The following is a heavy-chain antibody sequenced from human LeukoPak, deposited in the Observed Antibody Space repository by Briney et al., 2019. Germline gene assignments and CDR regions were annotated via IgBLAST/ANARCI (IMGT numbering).Heavy chain of an antibody. CDR3: VKDRTSRYLYYFFYMEV. CDR2: IRYDGGDK. V-gene: IGHV3-30*02. Sequence: GGSLRLSCTASGFNFNNYGIHWVRQAPGKGLEWVAFIRYDGGDKYYADSVKGRFTISRDNSKNTVFLQMSSLRAEDTAVFYCVKDRTSRYLYYFFYMEVWGNGTTVTVSS. J-gene: IGHJ6*03. CDR1: GFNFNNYG. D-gene: IGHD3-16*02.